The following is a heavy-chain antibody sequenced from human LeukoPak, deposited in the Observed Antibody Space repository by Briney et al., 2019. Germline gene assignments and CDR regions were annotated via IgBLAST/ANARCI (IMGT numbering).Heavy chain of an antibody. CDR2: IFWDDDK. CDR1: GFSLSATGVG. D-gene: IGHD1-26*01. J-gene: IGHJ4*02. Sequence: ESGPTLVKPTQTLTLTCTFSGFSLSATGVGVGWFRQPPGKALEWLALIFWDDDKRYSPSLKSRLTITKDTSKNQVVLTMTNMDPVDTATYYCAHRLSGSYSFGYWGQGTLVTVSS. V-gene: IGHV2-5*02. CDR3: AHRLSGSYSFGY.